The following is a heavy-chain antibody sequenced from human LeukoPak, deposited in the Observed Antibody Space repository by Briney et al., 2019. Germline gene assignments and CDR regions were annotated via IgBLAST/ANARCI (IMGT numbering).Heavy chain of an antibody. Sequence: ASVKVSCKASGYTFTGYYIHWVRQAPGQGLEWVGRINPNSGGTSSAEKFQGRVTMTRDTSITTAYMELSRLTSDDTAVYYCARDHFAGTYSNHYWGQGTLVTVSS. CDR1: GYTFTGYY. CDR3: ARDHFAGTYSNHY. CDR2: INPNSGGT. V-gene: IGHV1-2*06. J-gene: IGHJ4*02. D-gene: IGHD4-11*01.